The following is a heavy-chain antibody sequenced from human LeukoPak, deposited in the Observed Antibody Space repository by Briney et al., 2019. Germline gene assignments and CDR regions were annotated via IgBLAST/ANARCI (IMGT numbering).Heavy chain of an antibody. CDR3: ARDMVGTHAFDI. V-gene: IGHV4-30-2*01. CDR1: GGSISSGGCY. CDR2: IYHSGST. D-gene: IGHD3-10*01. Sequence: SETLSLTCTVSGGSISSGGCYWSWIRQPPGKGLEWIGYIYHSGSTYYNPSLKSRVTISVDRSKNQFSLKLSSVTAADTAVYYCARDMVGTHAFDIWGQGTMVTVSS. J-gene: IGHJ3*02.